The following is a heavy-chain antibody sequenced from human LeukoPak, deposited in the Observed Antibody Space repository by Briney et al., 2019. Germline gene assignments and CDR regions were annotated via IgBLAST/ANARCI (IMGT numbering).Heavy chain of an antibody. D-gene: IGHD2-21*01. J-gene: IGHJ2*01. CDR3: ARGVGPPAYCGGDCFSGYFDL. CDR2: INPSGGST. CDR1: GYTFTSYY. Sequence: ASVEVSCKASGYTFTSYYMHWVRQAPGQGLEWMGIINPSGGSTSYAQKFQGRVTMTRDTSTSTVYMELSSLRSEDTAVYYCARGVGPPAYCGGDCFSGYFDLWGRGTLVTVSS. V-gene: IGHV1-46*03.